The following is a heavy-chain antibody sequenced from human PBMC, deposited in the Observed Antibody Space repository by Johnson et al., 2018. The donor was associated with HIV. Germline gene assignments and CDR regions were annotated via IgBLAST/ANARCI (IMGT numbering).Heavy chain of an antibody. J-gene: IGHJ3*02. Sequence: VQLVESGGGVVQPGGSLRLSCAASGFTFSNVWMSWVRQAPGKGLEWVGRIKRKTDGGTTDYAAPVKGRFTISRDDSKDTLSLQMNSLKTEETAVYYCTTYSIIHAFDIWGQGTMVTVSS. D-gene: IGHD6-13*01. CDR2: IKRKTDGGTT. CDR3: TTYSIIHAFDI. V-gene: IGHV3-15*01. CDR1: GFTFSNVW.